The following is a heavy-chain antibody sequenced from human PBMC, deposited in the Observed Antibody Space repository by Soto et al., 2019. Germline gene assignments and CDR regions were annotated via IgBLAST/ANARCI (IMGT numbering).Heavy chain of an antibody. CDR3: AKDRGLAAYFDS. CDR1: GFSFNNFD. CDR2: ISSAGNKK. D-gene: IGHD6-13*01. Sequence: QVQLVESGGGVVQPGRSLRLSCAASGFSFNNFDMHWVRQAPGKGLEWVAVISSAGNKKFYADSVTGRFTISRDNSNNTVYLQVNSLRAEDTAVYYCAKDRGLAAYFDSWGQGTQVTVSS. V-gene: IGHV3-30*18. J-gene: IGHJ4*02.